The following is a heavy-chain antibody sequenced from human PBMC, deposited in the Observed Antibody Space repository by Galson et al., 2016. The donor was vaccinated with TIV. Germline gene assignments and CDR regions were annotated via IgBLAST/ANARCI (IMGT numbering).Heavy chain of an antibody. CDR2: IYESGTT. CDR1: GYSITSGYY. Sequence: SETLSLTCAVSGYSITSGYYWGWVRQPPGKGLQWIGSIYESGTTYSNPSLKSRLTLSVDTSKNEFSLKLSSVTAADTAVYYCMREGSTVTTHHYFGMDVWGQGTSVTVSS. J-gene: IGHJ6*02. CDR3: MREGSTVTTHHYFGMDV. V-gene: IGHV4-38-2*02. D-gene: IGHD4-17*01.